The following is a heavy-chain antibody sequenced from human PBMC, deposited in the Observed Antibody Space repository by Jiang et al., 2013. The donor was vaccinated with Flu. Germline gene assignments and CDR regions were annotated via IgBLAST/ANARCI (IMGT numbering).Heavy chain of an antibody. CDR2: TYYRSKWYN. Sequence: SQTLSLTCAISGDSVSSNSAAWNRIRQSPSRGLEWLGRTYYRSKWYNDYAVSVKGRITINPDTSKNQFSLQLNSVTPEDTAMYYCARGTHLSGWGYWGQGTLVTVSS. J-gene: IGHJ4*02. V-gene: IGHV6-1*01. CDR1: GDSVSSNSAA. D-gene: IGHD6-19*01. CDR3: ARGTHLSGWGY.